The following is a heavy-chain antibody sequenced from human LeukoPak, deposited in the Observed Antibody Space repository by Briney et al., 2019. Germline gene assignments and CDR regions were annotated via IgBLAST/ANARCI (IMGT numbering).Heavy chain of an antibody. CDR2: VYYSGST. Sequence: SETLSLTCIVSGDSISSYHWTWIRQPPGRGLEWIGYVYYSGSTNYNPSLKSRVTISLDTSNNQFSLKLSSVTAADTAIYYCATYTRHCSGGTCYSIDYWGLGTLVTVSS. CDR1: GDSISSYH. J-gene: IGHJ4*02. V-gene: IGHV4-59*08. CDR3: ATYTRHCSGGTCYSIDY. D-gene: IGHD2-15*01.